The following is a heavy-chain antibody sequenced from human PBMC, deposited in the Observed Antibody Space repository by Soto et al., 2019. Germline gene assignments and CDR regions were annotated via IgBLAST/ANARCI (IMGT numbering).Heavy chain of an antibody. V-gene: IGHV3-48*01. J-gene: IGHJ5*02. CDR1: GLTFSSYS. Sequence: EVQLVESGGGLVQPGGSLRLSCAASGLTFSSYSMNWVRQAPWKGLEWVSYISSSSSTIYYADSVKGRFTISRDNAKNSLYLQMNSLRAEDTAVYYCARHPERIAEIGWFDPLGQGTLVTVSS. CDR2: ISSSSSTI. D-gene: IGHD6-13*01. CDR3: ARHPERIAEIGWFDP.